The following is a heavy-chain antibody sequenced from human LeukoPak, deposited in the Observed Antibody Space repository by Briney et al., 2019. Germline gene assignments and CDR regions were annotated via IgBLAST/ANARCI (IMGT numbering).Heavy chain of an antibody. V-gene: IGHV3-11*04. Sequence: GGSLRLSCAASGFTFSDYYMSWIRQAPGKGLEWVSYISSSGRTIYYADSVKGRFTISRDNAKNSLYLQMNSLRAEDTAVYYCASGLRFLEWLGAFDIWGQGTMVTVSS. J-gene: IGHJ3*02. CDR1: GFTFSDYY. CDR2: ISSSGRTI. D-gene: IGHD3-3*01. CDR3: ASGLRFLEWLGAFDI.